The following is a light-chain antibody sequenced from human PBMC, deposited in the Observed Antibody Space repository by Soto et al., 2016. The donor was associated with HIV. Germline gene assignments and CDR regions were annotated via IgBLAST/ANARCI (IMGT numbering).Light chain of an antibody. CDR1: QAINSR. V-gene: IGKV1-27*01. J-gene: IGKJ4*01. Sequence: DIQMTQSPSSVSASVGDRVTITCRASQAINSRLAWYQQKPGKVPRLLISAAMNLESGVPSRFRGSGSGTEFTLTITSLQPEDIATYYCQKYNGVITFGGGTKVQIK. CDR3: QKYNGVIT. CDR2: AAM.